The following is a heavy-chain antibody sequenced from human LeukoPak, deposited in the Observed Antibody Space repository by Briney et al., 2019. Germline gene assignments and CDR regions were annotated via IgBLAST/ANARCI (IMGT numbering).Heavy chain of an antibody. Sequence: GGSMRLSCAASGFTFSSFGMHWVRQAPGKGLEWVAVIRYDGNNKDYADYVKGRFTISRANSKITLYLQMNSLRAEARPVYSCAKELMPGRHYYGSASPEYWGQGTLVTVSS. CDR2: IRYDGNNK. J-gene: IGHJ4*02. CDR1: GFTFSSFG. CDR3: AKELMPGRHYYGSASPEY. V-gene: IGHV3-30*02. D-gene: IGHD3-10*01.